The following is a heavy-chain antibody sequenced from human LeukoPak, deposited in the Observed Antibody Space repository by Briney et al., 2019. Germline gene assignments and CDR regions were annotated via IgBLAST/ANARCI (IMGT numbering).Heavy chain of an antibody. CDR3: AKGDYGDYSYYFDY. V-gene: IGHV3-23*01. Sequence: PGGSLRLSCAASGFTFDDYAMHWVRHAPGKGLEWVSAISGSGGSTYYADSVKGRFTISRDNSKNTLYLQMNSLRAEDTAVYYCAKGDYGDYSYYFDYWGQGTLVTVSS. CDR2: ISGSGGST. CDR1: GFTFDDYA. D-gene: IGHD4-17*01. J-gene: IGHJ4*02.